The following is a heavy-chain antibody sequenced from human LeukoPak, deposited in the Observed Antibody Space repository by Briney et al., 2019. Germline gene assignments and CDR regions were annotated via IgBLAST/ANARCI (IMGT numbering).Heavy chain of an antibody. CDR1: GFTFSSYA. CDR3: AKDHLAARPVHYYYGMDV. Sequence: GGSLRLSCGASGFTFSSYAMSWVRRSRGKGLEWVSAISGSGGSTYYADCVKGLFTIPRDNYKNTLYLQLNSLRAEDTAVYYCAKDHLAARPVHYYYGMDVWRQRPTLTVSS. CDR2: ISGSGGST. J-gene: IGHJ6*02. D-gene: IGHD6-13*01. V-gene: IGHV3-23*01.